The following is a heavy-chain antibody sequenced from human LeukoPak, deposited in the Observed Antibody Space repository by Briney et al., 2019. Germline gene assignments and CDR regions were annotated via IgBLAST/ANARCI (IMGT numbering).Heavy chain of an antibody. CDR3: ARDVRTGYYYYYMDV. D-gene: IGHD1-1*01. CDR1: GFTVSSNY. CDR2: IYSGGST. Sequence: GGSLRLSCAASGFTVSSNYMSWVRQAPGKGLEWVSVIYSGGSTYYAGSVKGRFTISRDNSKNTLYLQMNSLRAEDTAVYYCARDVRTGYYYYYMDVWGKGTTVTVSS. V-gene: IGHV3-66*02. J-gene: IGHJ6*03.